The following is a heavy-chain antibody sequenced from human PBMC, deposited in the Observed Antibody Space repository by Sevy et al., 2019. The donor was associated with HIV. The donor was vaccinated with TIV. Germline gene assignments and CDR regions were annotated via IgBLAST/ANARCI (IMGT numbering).Heavy chain of an antibody. CDR1: GFTFSSYG. CDR2: IWYDGSNK. CDR3: AKGACSGGSCYWGGDYYYYYMDV. Sequence: GGSLRLSCAASGFTFSSYGMHWVRQAPGKGLEWVAVIWYDGSNKYYADSVKGRFTISRDNSKSTLYLQMNSLRAEDTAVYYCAKGACSGGSCYWGGDYYYYYMDVWGKGTTVTVSS. D-gene: IGHD2-15*01. J-gene: IGHJ6*03. V-gene: IGHV3-33*06.